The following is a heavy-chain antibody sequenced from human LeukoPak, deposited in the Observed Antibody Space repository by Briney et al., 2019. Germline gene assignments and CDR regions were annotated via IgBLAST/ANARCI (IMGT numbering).Heavy chain of an antibody. CDR3: TRPWQRRYYMDV. J-gene: IGHJ6*03. CDR1: GESFSGYY. CDR2: INHSGRT. Sequence: PSETLSLTCAVYGESFSGYYWTWVRQPPGKGLEWIGDINHSGRTTYNPSLKSRVIISVDTSKNLFSLNLTSVTAADTAVYYWTRPWQRRYYMDVWGKGTTVAVSS. V-gene: IGHV4-34*01.